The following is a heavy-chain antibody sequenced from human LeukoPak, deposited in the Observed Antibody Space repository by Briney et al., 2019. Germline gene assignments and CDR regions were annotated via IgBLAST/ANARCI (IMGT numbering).Heavy chain of an antibody. Sequence: SETLSLTCTVSGGSSSRYSWSWIRQPPGKGLEWIGYIYYSGSTNYNPSLKSRVTMSLDTSKNQFSLRLTSVTAADTAVYYCARGSSYFDYWGQGTLVTVSS. V-gene: IGHV4-59*01. CDR1: GGSSSRYS. J-gene: IGHJ4*02. CDR3: ARGSSYFDY. CDR2: IYYSGST.